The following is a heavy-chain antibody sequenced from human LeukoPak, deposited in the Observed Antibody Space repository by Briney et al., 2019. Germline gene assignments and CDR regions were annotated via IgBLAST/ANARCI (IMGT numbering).Heavy chain of an antibody. J-gene: IGHJ4*02. D-gene: IGHD4-17*01. CDR2: IFYIGNT. CDR1: PGSISRYY. Sequence: SETLSLTCTVSPGSISRYYWSWIRQAPGKEPEWIGYIFYIGNTNYNPSLRGRVTISIDTSENQFSLELASVTAADTAVYYCAGTVTTHFAYWGKGALVTVSS. V-gene: IGHV4-59*08. CDR3: AGTVTTHFAY.